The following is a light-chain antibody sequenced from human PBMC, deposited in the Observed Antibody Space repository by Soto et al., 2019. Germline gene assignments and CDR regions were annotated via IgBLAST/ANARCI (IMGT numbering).Light chain of an antibody. CDR3: QQYNKWPYT. J-gene: IGKJ2*01. CDR1: QSVSSN. Sequence: EIVMTQSPATLSVSPRERAALSCRASQSVSSNFAWYQQKPGQAPRLLIYGASTRATGIPARFSGSGSGTEFTLTISSLQSEDFAVYYCQQYNKWPYTFGQGTKVEIK. V-gene: IGKV3-15*01. CDR2: GAS.